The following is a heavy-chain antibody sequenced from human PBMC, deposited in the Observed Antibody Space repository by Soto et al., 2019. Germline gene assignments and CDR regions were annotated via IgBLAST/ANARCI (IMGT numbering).Heavy chain of an antibody. D-gene: IGHD6-13*01. CDR2: FDPEDGET. CDR1: VYTLTELS. CDR3: ATRIAAADRYNWFDP. Sequence: ASVKVSCRVSVYTLTELSMHWVRQAPGKGLEWMGVFDPEDGETIYAQKFQGRVTMTEDTSTDTAYMELCSLRSDDTAVYYCATRIAAADRYNWFDPWGQGTLVTVSS. J-gene: IGHJ5*02. V-gene: IGHV1-24*01.